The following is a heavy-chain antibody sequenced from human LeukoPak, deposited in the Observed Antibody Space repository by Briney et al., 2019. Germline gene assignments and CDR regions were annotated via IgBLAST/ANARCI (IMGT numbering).Heavy chain of an antibody. Sequence: GGSLRLSCAASGFTFSSYGMSWVRQAPGKGLEWVSAISGSGGSTYHADSVKGRFTISRDNSKNTLYLQMNSLRAEDTAVYYCAKGQIAAALYDAFDIWGQGTMVTVSS. V-gene: IGHV3-23*01. D-gene: IGHD6-13*01. J-gene: IGHJ3*02. CDR1: GFTFSSYG. CDR3: AKGQIAAALYDAFDI. CDR2: ISGSGGST.